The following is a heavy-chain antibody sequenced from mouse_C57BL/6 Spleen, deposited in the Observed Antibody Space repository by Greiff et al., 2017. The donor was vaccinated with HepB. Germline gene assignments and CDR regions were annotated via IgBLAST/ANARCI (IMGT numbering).Heavy chain of an antibody. CDR3: ARNEGPIYDYGSSPPYFDV. CDR2: FYPGSGSI. V-gene: IGHV1-62-2*01. Sequence: VQLQQSGAELVKPGASVKLSCKASGYTFTEYTIHWVKQRSGQGLEWIGWFYPGSGSIKYNEKFKDKATLTADKSSSTVYMELSRLTSEDSAVYFCARNEGPIYDYGSSPPYFDVWGTGTTVTVSS. J-gene: IGHJ1*03. CDR1: GYTFTEYT. D-gene: IGHD1-1*01.